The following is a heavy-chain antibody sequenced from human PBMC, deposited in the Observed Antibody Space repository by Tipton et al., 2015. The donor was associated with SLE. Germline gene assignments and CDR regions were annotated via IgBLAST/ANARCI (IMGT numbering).Heavy chain of an antibody. CDR3: ARDTGVTMVQGVPDDAFDI. V-gene: IGHV4-38-2*02. Sequence: GLVKPSETLSLTCAVSGYSISSGYYWGWIRQPPGKGLEWIGSIYHSGSTYYNPSLKSRVTISVDTSKNQFSLKLSSVTAADTAVYYCARDTGVTMVQGVPDDAFDIWGQGTMVTVSS. D-gene: IGHD3-10*01. CDR1: GYSISSGYY. J-gene: IGHJ3*02. CDR2: IYHSGST.